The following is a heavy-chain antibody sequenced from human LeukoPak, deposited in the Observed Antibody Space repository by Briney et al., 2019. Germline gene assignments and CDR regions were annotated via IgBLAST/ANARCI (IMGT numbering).Heavy chain of an antibody. Sequence: SETLSLTCAVSGGSISSSNWRSRVRQPPGEGLEWIGVIYHSGNTNYNPSLKSRVTISVDKSKNQFSLKLTAVTAADTAVYYCASNNWNDDGVLDYWGRGTLVTVS. J-gene: IGHJ4*02. D-gene: IGHD1-1*01. CDR2: IYHSGNT. V-gene: IGHV4-4*02. CDR1: GGSISSSNW. CDR3: ASNNWNDDGVLDY.